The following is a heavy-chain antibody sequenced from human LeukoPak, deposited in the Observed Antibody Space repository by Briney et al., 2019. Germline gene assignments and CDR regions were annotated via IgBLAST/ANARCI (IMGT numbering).Heavy chain of an antibody. J-gene: IGHJ4*02. CDR2: IIPIFGTA. CDR3: AIDSSGLYYFDY. Sequence: SVKVSCKASGGTFTSYAISWVRQAPGQGLEWMGGIIPIFGTANYAQKFQGRVTITADESTSTAYMELSSLRSEDTAVYYCAIDSSGLYYFDYWGQGTLVTVSS. D-gene: IGHD3-22*01. CDR1: GGTFTSYA. V-gene: IGHV1-69*13.